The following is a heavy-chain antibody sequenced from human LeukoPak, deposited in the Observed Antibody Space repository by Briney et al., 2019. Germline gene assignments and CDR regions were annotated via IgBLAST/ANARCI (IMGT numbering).Heavy chain of an antibody. J-gene: IGHJ4*02. D-gene: IGHD3-22*01. CDR2: IWYDGSNK. CDR3: ARERDYYDSSGYDD. CDR1: GFTFSSYG. Sequence: PGGSLRLSCAASGFTFSSYGMHWVRQAPGKGLEWVAVIWYDGSNKYYADSVKGRFTISRGNSKNTLYLQMNSLRAEDTAVYYCARERDYYDSSGYDDWGQGTLVTVSS. V-gene: IGHV3-33*01.